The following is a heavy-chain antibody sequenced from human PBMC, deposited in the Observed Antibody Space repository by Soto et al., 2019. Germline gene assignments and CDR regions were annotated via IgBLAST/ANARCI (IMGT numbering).Heavy chain of an antibody. CDR1: GFTFSSYS. CDR3: ARGGSSSDNGMDV. D-gene: IGHD6-6*01. Sequence: EVQLVESGGGLVQPGGSLRLSCAASGFTFSSYSMNWVRQAPGKGLEWVSYISSGSITIYYADSVKGRFTVSRDNAKNSLYLQMNSLRDEDTAVYYCARGGSSSDNGMDVWGQGTTVTVSS. CDR2: ISSGSITI. J-gene: IGHJ6*02. V-gene: IGHV3-48*02.